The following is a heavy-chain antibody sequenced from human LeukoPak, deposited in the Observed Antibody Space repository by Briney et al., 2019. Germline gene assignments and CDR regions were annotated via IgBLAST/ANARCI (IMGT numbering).Heavy chain of an antibody. CDR3: ARVGRIAVAGTLHYYFDY. J-gene: IGHJ4*02. V-gene: IGHV4-4*07. CDR2: IYTSGST. Sequence: SETLSLTCTVSGGSISSYYWSWIRQPPGKGLEWIGHIYTSGSTNYNPSLKSRVTMSVDTSKNQFSLKLSYVTAADTAVYYCARVGRIAVAGTLHYYFDYWGQGTLVTVSS. D-gene: IGHD6-19*01. CDR1: GGSISSYY.